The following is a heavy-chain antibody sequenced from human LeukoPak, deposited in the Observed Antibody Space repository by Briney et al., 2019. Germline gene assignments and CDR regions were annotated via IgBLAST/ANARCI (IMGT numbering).Heavy chain of an antibody. CDR2: ISAYNGNT. CDR1: GYTATNYG. V-gene: IGHV1-18*01. Sequence: GASVKVSCTASGYTATNYGITWVRQAPGQGLEWMGWISAYNGNTNYAHKLQGRVTMTTDTSTTTAYMELRSLRSDDTAVYYCARVGATVYYFDYWGQGTLVTVSS. D-gene: IGHD1-26*01. CDR3: ARVGATVYYFDY. J-gene: IGHJ4*02.